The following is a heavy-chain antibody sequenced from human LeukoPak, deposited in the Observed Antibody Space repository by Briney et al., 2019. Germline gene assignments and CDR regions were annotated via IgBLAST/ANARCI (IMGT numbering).Heavy chain of an antibody. D-gene: IGHD5-24*01. J-gene: IGHJ4*02. V-gene: IGHV4-4*02. CDR2: IYHSGST. CDR1: GGSISSRNW. CDR3: ARRRDGYNFSY. Sequence: SETLSLTCAVSGGSISSRNWWSWVRQPPGKGLEWIGEIYHSGSTNYNPSLKTRVTISVDKSKNQFSLKLSSVTAADTAVYYCARRRDGYNFSYWGQGTLVTVSS.